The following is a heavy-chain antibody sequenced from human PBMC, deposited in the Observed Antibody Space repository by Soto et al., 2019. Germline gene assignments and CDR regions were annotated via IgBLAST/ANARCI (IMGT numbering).Heavy chain of an antibody. V-gene: IGHV5-10-1*01. D-gene: IGHD3-10*01. CDR3: ARLGSSGQMDV. CDR1: GYSFTNNW. CDR2: IDPSDSYS. Sequence: PGESLKISCKTSGYSFTNNWITWVRRMPGKGLEWVGRIDPSDSYSDYSPSFQGHVTLSTEKSLSTAYLQWSSLKASDTAMYYCARLGSSGQMDVWGQGTTVTVSS. J-gene: IGHJ6*02.